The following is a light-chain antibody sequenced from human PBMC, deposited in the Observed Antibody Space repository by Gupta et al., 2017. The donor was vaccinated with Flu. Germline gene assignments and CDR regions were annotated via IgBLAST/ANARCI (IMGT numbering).Light chain of an antibody. CDR2: EVS. CDR1: QSLVYKNGVTY. V-gene: IGKV2-30*01. Sequence: DVVMAQSPLSLPVTLGQPASISCRSSQSLVYKNGVTYLNWFQQRPGQSPRRLIYEVSNRDSGVPDRFSGSGSDTDFTLKISRVEAEDVGVYYCMRGTHAWTFGQGTRLEI. CDR3: MRGTHAWT. J-gene: IGKJ2*02.